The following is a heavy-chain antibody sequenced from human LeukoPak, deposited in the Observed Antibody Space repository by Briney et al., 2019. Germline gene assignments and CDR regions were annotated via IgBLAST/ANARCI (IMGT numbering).Heavy chain of an antibody. D-gene: IGHD4-17*01. Sequence: SETLSLTCTVSGGSISTYYWNWIRQPPGKGLEWTGYILYSGSTNYNPSLKSRVTISVDTSNNRFSLRLSSVTAADTAVYYCARSAPSVTTFDSWGQGTLVSVSS. J-gene: IGHJ4*02. CDR3: ARSAPSVTTFDS. CDR2: ILYSGST. CDR1: GGSISTYY. V-gene: IGHV4-59*01.